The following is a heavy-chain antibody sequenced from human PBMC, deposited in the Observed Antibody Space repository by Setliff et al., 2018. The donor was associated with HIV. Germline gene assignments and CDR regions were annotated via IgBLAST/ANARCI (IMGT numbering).Heavy chain of an antibody. Sequence: SETLSLTCTVSGGSISSGSYYWGWIRQPPGKGLEWIGSIYYSGNTYCKPSLKSRITISVDTSKNQFSLKLSPVTAADTAVYYCARSPTNTYYNFWSGYSYFDYWGQGTLVTVSS. D-gene: IGHD3-3*01. J-gene: IGHJ4*02. CDR3: ARSPTNTYYNFWSGYSYFDY. CDR2: IYYSGNT. V-gene: IGHV4-39*07. CDR1: GGSISSGSYY.